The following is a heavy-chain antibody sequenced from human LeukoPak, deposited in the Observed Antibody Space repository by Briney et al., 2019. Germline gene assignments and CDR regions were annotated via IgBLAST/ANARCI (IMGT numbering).Heavy chain of an antibody. CDR3: ARGTRTGYSSSWYGGGFDY. Sequence: PGGSLRLSCAASGFTFSSYSMNWVRQAPGKGLEWVSSISSSSSYIFYADSVKGRYPISRDNAKNSLYLQKNSLRAEDTAVYYCARGTRTGYSSSWYGGGFDYWGQGTLVTVSS. D-gene: IGHD6-13*01. J-gene: IGHJ4*02. CDR1: GFTFSSYS. V-gene: IGHV3-21*01. CDR2: ISSSSSYI.